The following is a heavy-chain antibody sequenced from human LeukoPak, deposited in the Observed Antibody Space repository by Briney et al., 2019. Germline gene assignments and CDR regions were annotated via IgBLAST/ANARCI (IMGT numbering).Heavy chain of an antibody. D-gene: IGHD3-22*01. Sequence: PGGSLRLSCAASGFTFNNYYMSWIRQAPGKGLEWVSAISGSGGSTYYADSVKGRFTISRDNSKNTLYLQMNSLRAEDTAVYYCAREVSGYYDTNWFDPWGQGTLVTVSS. CDR2: ISGSGGST. CDR3: AREVSGYYDTNWFDP. CDR1: GFTFNNYY. V-gene: IGHV3-23*01. J-gene: IGHJ5*02.